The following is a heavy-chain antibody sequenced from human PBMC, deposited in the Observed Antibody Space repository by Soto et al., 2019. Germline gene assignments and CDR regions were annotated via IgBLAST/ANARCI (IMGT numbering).Heavy chain of an antibody. Sequence: QGPLQQSGPGLVKPSQTISLTCAISGDSVSSDITSWNLIRQSPSRGRDWLRRTYYRSKWFHDGAVSVNSRITINPHTSQIQFPLALNSMTREDTAVYYCARVNALDVWGQGTVVTVSS. D-gene: IGHD2-21*01. J-gene: IGHJ3*01. CDR3: ARVNALDV. CDR1: GDSVSSDITS. CDR2: TYYRSKWFH. V-gene: IGHV6-1*01.